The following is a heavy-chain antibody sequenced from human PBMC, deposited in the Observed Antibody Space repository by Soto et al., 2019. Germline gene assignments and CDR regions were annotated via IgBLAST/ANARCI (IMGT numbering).Heavy chain of an antibody. CDR2: IYYSGST. J-gene: IGHJ4*02. Sequence: SETLSLTCTVSGGSISSSSYYWGWIRQPPGKGLEWIGSIYYSGSTYYNPSLKSRVTISVDTSKNQFSLKLSSVTAADTAVYYCARRYSGKRGRELLFDYWGQGTLVTVSS. V-gene: IGHV4-39*01. CDR1: GGSISSSSYY. D-gene: IGHD5-12*01. CDR3: ARRYSGKRGRELLFDY.